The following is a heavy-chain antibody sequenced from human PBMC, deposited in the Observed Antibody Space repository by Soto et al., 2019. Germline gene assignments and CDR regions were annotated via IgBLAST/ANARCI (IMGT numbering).Heavy chain of an antibody. V-gene: IGHV1-69*01. CDR3: ARDRIAGSKYYYGMDV. J-gene: IGHJ6*02. CDR1: GGTFSSYA. Sequence: QVQLVQSGAEVKKPGSSVRVSCKASGGTFSSYAISWVRQAPGQGLEWMGGIIPIFGTENYAQKFQGRVTITADESTSTAYMVLSSLRSEDTAVHYCARDRIAGSKYYYGMDVWGQGTTVTVSS. CDR2: IIPIFGTE. D-gene: IGHD6-13*01.